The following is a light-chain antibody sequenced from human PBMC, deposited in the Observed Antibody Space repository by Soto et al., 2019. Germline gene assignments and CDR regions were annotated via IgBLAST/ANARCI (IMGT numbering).Light chain of an antibody. Sequence: EIVLPHSPATLSVSPGERATLSFRASQSVSGDLAWYHHKPGQAPRLLIYDASTRALDTPARFAGSGAGTEFTLTISSLQSEDFAVYFCQQYNNWPITFGQGTRLEIK. V-gene: IGKV3-15*01. CDR2: DAS. J-gene: IGKJ5*01. CDR1: QSVSGD. CDR3: QQYNNWPIT.